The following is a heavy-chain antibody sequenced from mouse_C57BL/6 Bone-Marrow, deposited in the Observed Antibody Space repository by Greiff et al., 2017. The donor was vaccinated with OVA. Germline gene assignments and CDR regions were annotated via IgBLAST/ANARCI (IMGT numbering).Heavy chain of an antibody. J-gene: IGHJ3*01. CDR3: ARHGSSYAWFAY. D-gene: IGHD1-1*01. CDR1: GFSLTSYG. CDR2: IWSGGST. V-gene: IGHV2-2*01. Sequence: VQLVESGPGLVQPSQSLSITCTVSGFSLTSYGVHWVRQSPGKGLEWLGVIWSGGSTDYNAAFISRLSISKDNSKSHVFLKMNRLQADDTAIYYCARHGSSYAWFAYWGQGTLVTVSA.